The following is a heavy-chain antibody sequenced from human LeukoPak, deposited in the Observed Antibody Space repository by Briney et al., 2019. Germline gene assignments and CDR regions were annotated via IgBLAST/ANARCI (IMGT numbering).Heavy chain of an antibody. D-gene: IGHD6-13*01. V-gene: IGHV4-59*08. Sequence: SETLSLTCTVSGGSISSYYWSWIRQPPGKGLEWIGYIYYSGSTNYNPSLKSRVTISVDTSKNQFSLKLSSVTAADTAVYYCARRGGAAAGVFDYWGQGTLVTVSS. CDR3: ARRGGAAAGVFDY. J-gene: IGHJ4*02. CDR1: GGSISSYY. CDR2: IYYSGST.